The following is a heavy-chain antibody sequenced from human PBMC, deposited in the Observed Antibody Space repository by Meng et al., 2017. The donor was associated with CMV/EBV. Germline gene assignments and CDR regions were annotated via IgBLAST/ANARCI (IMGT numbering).Heavy chain of an antibody. CDR2: ISYDGSNK. D-gene: IGHD6-6*01. J-gene: IGHJ4*02. CDR3: ARDLLPEGIAARRAGMGY. V-gene: IGHV3-30-3*01. CDR1: GFTFSSYA. Sequence: GGSLRLSCAASGFTFSSYAMHWVRQVPGKGLEWVAVISYDGSNKYYADSVKGRFTISRDNSNNTLYLQMNSLRAEDTAVYYCARDLLPEGIAARRAGMGYWGQGTLVTVSS.